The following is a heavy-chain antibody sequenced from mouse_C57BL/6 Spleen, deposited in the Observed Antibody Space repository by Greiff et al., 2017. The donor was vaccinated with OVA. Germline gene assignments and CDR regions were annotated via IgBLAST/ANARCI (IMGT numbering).Heavy chain of an antibody. CDR1: GYTFTDYE. V-gene: IGHV1-15*01. Sequence: VQLQQSGAELVRPGASVTLSCKASGYTFTDYEMHWVKQTPVHGLEWIGAIDPETGGTAYNQKFKGKATLTADKSSSTAYMELRSLTSEDSAVYYCTRGDGYGGYFDVWGTGTTVTVSS. CDR3: TRGDGYGGYFDV. CDR2: IDPETGGT. J-gene: IGHJ1*03. D-gene: IGHD2-2*01.